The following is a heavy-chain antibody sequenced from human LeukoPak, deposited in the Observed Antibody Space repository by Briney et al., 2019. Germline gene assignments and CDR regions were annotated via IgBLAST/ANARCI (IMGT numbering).Heavy chain of an antibody. V-gene: IGHV4-59*08. D-gene: IGHD6-19*01. CDR2: IYYSGST. J-gene: IGHJ4*02. Sequence: SETLSLTCTVSGGSISGYYWSWIRQSPGKGLEWIGYIYYSGSTNYNPSLKGRVAISGDTSTNQFSLKLSSVTAADTAVYYCARHFYSSSSGLFYFDYWGQGTLVTVSS. CDR3: ARHFYSSSSGLFYFDY. CDR1: GGSISGYY.